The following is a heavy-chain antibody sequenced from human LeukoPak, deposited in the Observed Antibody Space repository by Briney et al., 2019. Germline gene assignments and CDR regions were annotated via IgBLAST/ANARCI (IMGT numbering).Heavy chain of an antibody. CDR3: AQEILTGYYIDY. CDR2: ISYDGSIK. Sequence: GGSLRLSCAASEFTFSSFGMQWVRQAPGKGLEWLAVISYDGSIKYYADSVKGRFSISRDNSKNTLYLQMNSLRAEDTALYYCAQEILTGYYIDYWGQGTLVTVSS. D-gene: IGHD3-9*01. V-gene: IGHV3-30*18. CDR1: EFTFSSFG. J-gene: IGHJ4*02.